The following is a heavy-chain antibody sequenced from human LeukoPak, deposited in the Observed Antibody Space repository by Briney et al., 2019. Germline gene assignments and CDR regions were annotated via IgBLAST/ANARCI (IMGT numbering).Heavy chain of an antibody. CDR1: GPTFRSYA. CDR2: ISGSGEST. D-gene: IGHD3-22*01. J-gene: IGHJ6*02. V-gene: IGHV3-23*01. CDR3: ARDLNYYDSSTYDPYYGMDV. Sequence: GGSLRLSCAASGPTFRSYAVSWVRKAPGKGLEWVSAISGSGESTYYADYVKGRFTIYRDNSNSTVYLQMSSLRAEDTAVYYCARDLNYYDSSTYDPYYGMDVWGQGTTVTVSS.